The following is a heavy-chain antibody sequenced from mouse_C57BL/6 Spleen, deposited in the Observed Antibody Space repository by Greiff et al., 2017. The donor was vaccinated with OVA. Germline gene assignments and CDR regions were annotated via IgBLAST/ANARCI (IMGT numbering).Heavy chain of an antibody. D-gene: IGHD1-1*01. CDR3: ARHDDDGSSPYWYFDV. Sequence: QVQLQQSGAELVKPGASVKLSCKASGYTFTEYTIHWVKQRSGQGLEWIGWFYPGSGSIKYNEKFKDKATLTADKSSSTVYMELSRLTSEDSAVYVCARHDDDGSSPYWYFDVWGTGTTVTVSS. CDR1: GYTFTEYT. V-gene: IGHV1-62-2*01. J-gene: IGHJ1*03. CDR2: FYPGSGSI.